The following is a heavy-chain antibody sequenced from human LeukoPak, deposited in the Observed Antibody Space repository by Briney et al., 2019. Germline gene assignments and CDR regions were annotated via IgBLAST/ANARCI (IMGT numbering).Heavy chain of an antibody. V-gene: IGHV4-59*01. CDR1: GGSISNYY. CDR2: ISYIWRT. Sequence: SETLSLTCTVTGGSISNYYWSWIRQPPDRGLEWVGYISYIWRTNYKLSLNSRVSIPVDTSKYQFPLILTSENAEDSAEYYGSRTPGTSSGVSLFYYMDVWGKGTTVTVSS. CDR3: SRTPGTSSGVSLFYYMDV. J-gene: IGHJ6*03. D-gene: IGHD1/OR15-1a*01.